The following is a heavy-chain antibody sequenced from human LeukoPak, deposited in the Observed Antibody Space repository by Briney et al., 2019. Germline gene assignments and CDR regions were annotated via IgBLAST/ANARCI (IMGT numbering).Heavy chain of an antibody. CDR3: AREGDYGDYVSHY. D-gene: IGHD4-17*01. CDR1: GFTFSSYS. J-gene: IGHJ4*02. V-gene: IGHV3-48*01. Sequence: GGSLRLSCAASGFTFSSYSMNWVRQAPGKGLEWVSYISSGPSNIYYADSVKGRFTISRDNAKNSLYLQMNSLRAEDTAVYYCAREGDYGDYVSHYWGQGTLVTVSS. CDR2: ISSGPSNI.